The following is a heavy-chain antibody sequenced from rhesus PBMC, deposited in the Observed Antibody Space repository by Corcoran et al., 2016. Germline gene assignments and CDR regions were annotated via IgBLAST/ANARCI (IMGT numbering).Heavy chain of an antibody. CDR2: IDGSGGNT. J-gene: IGHJ4*01. CDR1: GASISSHS. Sequence: QVQLQESGPGLVKPSETLPLNCAVSGASISSHSLTWIRQAPGKGLEWIGRIDGSGGNTDYNPSLKSRVTMLRDTARNQFSLSLSSVTAADTAVDYCARGKSYFDYWGQGVLVTVSS. CDR3: ARGKSYFDY. V-gene: IGHV4S2*01.